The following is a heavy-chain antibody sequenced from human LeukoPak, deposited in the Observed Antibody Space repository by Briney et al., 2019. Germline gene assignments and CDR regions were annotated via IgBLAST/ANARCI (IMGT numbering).Heavy chain of an antibody. D-gene: IGHD3-16*01. J-gene: IGHJ4*02. CDR2: IKEDGSEK. CDR1: GFTISSYW. CDR3: ARGGGRHVEY. V-gene: IGHV3-7*05. Sequence: GGSLRLSCAASGFTISSYWMSWVRQAPGKGLEWVANIKEDGSEKNYVDSVKGRFTISRDNAKNSLYLQMNILRAEDTAVYYCARGGGRHVEYWGQGNLVTVSS.